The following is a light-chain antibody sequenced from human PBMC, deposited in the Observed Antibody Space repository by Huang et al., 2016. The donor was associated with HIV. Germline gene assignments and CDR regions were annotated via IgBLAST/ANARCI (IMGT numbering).Light chain of an antibody. CDR2: WAS. J-gene: IGKJ1*01. CDR3: QQYYASPQT. CDR1: QSVFSTSTNKDY. V-gene: IGKV4-1*01. Sequence: DIVMVQFPVSLAVSLGERATLTCRSSQSVFSTSTNKDYLAWFQQKPGQPPKLLLFWASTREVGVPDRFSGSGSGTHFTLTIANREADDAAIYYCQQYYASPQTFGQGTRV.